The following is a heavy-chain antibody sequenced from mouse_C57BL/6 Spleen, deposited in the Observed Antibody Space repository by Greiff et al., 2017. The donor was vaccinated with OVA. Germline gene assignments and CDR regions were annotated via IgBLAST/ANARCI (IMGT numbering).Heavy chain of an antibody. Sequence: VQLQQSGPELVKPGASVKISCKASGYAFSSSWMNWVKQRPGKGLEWIGRIYPGDGDTNYNGKFKGKATLTADKSSSTAYMQLSSLTSEDSAVYFCARGDLDWDYFDYWGQGTTLTVSS. CDR3: ARGDLDWDYFDY. CDR1: GYAFSSSW. J-gene: IGHJ2*01. D-gene: IGHD4-1*01. V-gene: IGHV1-82*01. CDR2: IYPGDGDT.